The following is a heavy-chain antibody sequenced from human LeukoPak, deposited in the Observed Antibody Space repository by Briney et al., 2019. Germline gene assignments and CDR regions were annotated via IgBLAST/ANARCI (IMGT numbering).Heavy chain of an antibody. CDR1: GFTFSSYA. CDR2: ISGSGGST. CDR3: AKVGVVIITSGDFDY. Sequence: PGGSLRLSCAASGFTFSSYAMSWVRQAPGKGLEWVSAISGSGGSTYYADSVKGRFTISRDNSKNTLYLQMNSLRAEDTAVYYCAKVGVVIITSGDFDYWGQGTLVTVSS. D-gene: IGHD3-3*01. J-gene: IGHJ4*02. V-gene: IGHV3-23*01.